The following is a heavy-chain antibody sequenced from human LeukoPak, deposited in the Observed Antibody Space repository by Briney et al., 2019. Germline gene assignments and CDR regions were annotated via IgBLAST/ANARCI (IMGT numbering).Heavy chain of an antibody. CDR3: ARDLYSGYDTNRGHNWFDP. V-gene: IGHV3-21*01. Sequence: PGGSLRLSCAASGFTFSSYSMNWVRQAPGKGLEWVSSISSSSSYIYYADSVKGRFTISRDNAKNSLYLQMNSLRAEDTAVYYCARDLYSGYDTNRGHNWFDPSGQGTLVTVSS. CDR2: ISSSSSYI. D-gene: IGHD5-12*01. J-gene: IGHJ5*02. CDR1: GFTFSSYS.